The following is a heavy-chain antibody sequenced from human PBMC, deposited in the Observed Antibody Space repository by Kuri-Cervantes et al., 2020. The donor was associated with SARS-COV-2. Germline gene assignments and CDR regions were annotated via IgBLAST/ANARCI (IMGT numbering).Heavy chain of an antibody. V-gene: IGHV3-15*01. J-gene: IGHJ4*02. Sequence: GESLKISCAASGFTFSNAWMSWVRQAPGKGLEWVGRIKSKTDGGTTDYAAPVKGRFTISRDDSKNTLYLQMNSLRAEDTAVYYCVKVNNPQAAIYYFDYWGQGTLVTVSS. CDR3: VKVNNPQAAIYYFDY. CDR2: IKSKTDGGTT. CDR1: GFTFSNAW. D-gene: IGHD2-2*01.